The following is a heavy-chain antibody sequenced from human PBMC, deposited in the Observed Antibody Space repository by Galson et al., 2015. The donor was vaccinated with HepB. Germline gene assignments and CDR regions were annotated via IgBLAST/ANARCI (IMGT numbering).Heavy chain of an antibody. V-gene: IGHV3-69-1*01. CDR1: GFSLSAYN. D-gene: IGHD3-9*01. CDR2: ISGSTYI. J-gene: IGHJ4*02. CDR3: ARDSGSYDVLTGYSSYFDL. Sequence: SLRLSCAAPGFSLSAYNMNWVRQAPGKGLEWVSSISGSTYIYYKESVKGRFTISRDTAENSVYLQMNSLRVEDTAVYYCARDSGSYDVLTGYSSYFDLWGPGTLVTVSS.